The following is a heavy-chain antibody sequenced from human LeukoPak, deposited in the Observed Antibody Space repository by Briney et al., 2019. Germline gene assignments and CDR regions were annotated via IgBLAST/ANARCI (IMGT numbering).Heavy chain of an antibody. Sequence: GGSLRLSCAASGFTFSSYAMSWVRQAPGKGLEWVSAISGSGGSTYYADSVKGRFAISRDNFKNTLYLQMNSLRVEDTAVYYCAKDRWTSGTSSFDCWGQGTLVTVSS. CDR1: GFTFSSYA. J-gene: IGHJ4*02. V-gene: IGHV3-23*01. CDR2: ISGSGGST. CDR3: AKDRWTSGTSSFDC. D-gene: IGHD1-26*01.